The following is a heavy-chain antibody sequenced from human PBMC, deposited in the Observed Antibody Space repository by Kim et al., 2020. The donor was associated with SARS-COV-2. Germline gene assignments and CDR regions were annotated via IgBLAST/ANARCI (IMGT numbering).Heavy chain of an antibody. CDR3: AKFGQGYSYGYLYYGMDV. CDR1: GFTFSSYA. CDR2: ISGSGGST. D-gene: IGHD5-18*01. V-gene: IGHV3-23*01. J-gene: IGHJ6*02. Sequence: GGSLRLSCAASGFTFSSYAMSWVRQAPGKGLEWVSAISGSGGSTYYADSVKGRFTISRDNSKNTLYLQMNSLRAEDTAVYYCAKFGQGYSYGYLYYGMDVWGQGTTGTVSS.